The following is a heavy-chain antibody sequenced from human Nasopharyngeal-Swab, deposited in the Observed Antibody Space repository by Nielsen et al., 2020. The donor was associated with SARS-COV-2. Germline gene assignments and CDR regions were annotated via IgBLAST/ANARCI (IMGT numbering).Heavy chain of an antibody. CDR3: ARDLGGYDILTGYYHYYYYMDV. Sequence: WIRRPPGKGLEWIGYIYYSGSTNYNPSLKSRVTISVDTSKNQFSLKLSSVTAADTAVYYCARDLGGYDILTGYYHYYYYMDVWGKGTTVTVSS. J-gene: IGHJ6*03. CDR2: IYYSGST. D-gene: IGHD3-9*01. V-gene: IGHV4-59*01.